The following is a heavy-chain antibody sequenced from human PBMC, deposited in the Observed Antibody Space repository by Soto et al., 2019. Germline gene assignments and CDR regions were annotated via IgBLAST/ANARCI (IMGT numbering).Heavy chain of an antibody. D-gene: IGHD3-9*01. CDR2: INSDGSST. CDR1: GFTFSSYW. J-gene: IGHJ6*02. CDR3: ARENYDILTGSQGYYYGMDV. V-gene: IGHV3-74*01. Sequence: GGSLRLSCAASGFTFSSYWMHWVRQAPGKGLVWVSRINSDGSSTSYADSVKGRFTISRDNAKNTLYLQMNSLRAEDTAVYYCARENYDILTGSQGYYYGMDVWGQGTTVTVSS.